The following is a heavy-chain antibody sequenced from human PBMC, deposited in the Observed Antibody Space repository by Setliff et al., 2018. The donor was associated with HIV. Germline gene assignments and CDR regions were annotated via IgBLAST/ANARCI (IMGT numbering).Heavy chain of an antibody. J-gene: IGHJ5*02. CDR2: IYSSGST. D-gene: IGHD4-4*01. Sequence: SETLSLTCTVSGGSINSYYWSWIRQPAGKGLEWIGRIYSSGSTNYNPSLKSRVTMSVDTSKNQISLKLSSVTAADTAMYYCARDLTSNSNCFEPWGQGTQVTVS. V-gene: IGHV4-4*07. CDR3: ARDLTSNSNCFEP. CDR1: GGSINSYY.